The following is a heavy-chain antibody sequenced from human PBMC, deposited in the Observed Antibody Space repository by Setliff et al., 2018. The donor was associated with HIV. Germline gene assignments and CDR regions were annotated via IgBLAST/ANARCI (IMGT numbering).Heavy chain of an antibody. Sequence: ASVKVSCKASGYIFTDYYMHWVQQAPGEGLEWMGRVDPQDGETKYAEKFQGRVTITADTSTGTSVMELSSLKSEDTAVYYCATSGTYYYGSGTYHASAFWGQGTLVTVSS. CDR1: GYIFTDYY. V-gene: IGHV1-69-2*01. D-gene: IGHD3-10*01. J-gene: IGHJ4*02. CDR3: ATSGTYYYGSGTYHASAF. CDR2: VDPQDGET.